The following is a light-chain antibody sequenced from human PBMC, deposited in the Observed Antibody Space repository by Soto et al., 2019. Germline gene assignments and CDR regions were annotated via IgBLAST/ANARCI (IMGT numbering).Light chain of an antibody. J-gene: IGKJ1*01. V-gene: IGKV3-15*01. CDR3: QQYKKCPTST. CDR2: GRS. CDR1: QSFXSN. Sequence: IGMTHSAVSLSVSPGESVTLSCRASQSFXSNFAWDERKPGQAPRLLSXGRSSRATGIPARFSGSGSGRAFTLTISSLQSEEFSVSYCQQYKKCPTSTFGQGTKVDNK.